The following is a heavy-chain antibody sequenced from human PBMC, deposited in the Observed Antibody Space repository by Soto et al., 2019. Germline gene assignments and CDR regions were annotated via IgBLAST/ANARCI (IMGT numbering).Heavy chain of an antibody. V-gene: IGHV1-69*13. CDR2: IIPIFGTA. CDR1: GGTFSSYA. J-gene: IGHJ1*01. Sequence: SVKVSCKASGGTFSSYAISWVRQAPGQGLEWMGGIIPIFGTANYAQKFQGRVTITADESTSTAYMELSSLRSEDTAVYYCARDRGYYDSSGYYFAEYFQHWGQGTLVTVSS. CDR3: ARDRGYYDSSGYYFAEYFQH. D-gene: IGHD3-22*01.